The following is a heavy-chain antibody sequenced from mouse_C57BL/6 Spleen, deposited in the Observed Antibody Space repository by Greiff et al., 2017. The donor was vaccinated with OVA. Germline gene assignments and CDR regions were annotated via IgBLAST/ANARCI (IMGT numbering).Heavy chain of an antibody. CDR3: ASNPSYGNYWYFDV. V-gene: IGHV2-2*01. J-gene: IGHJ1*03. CDR1: GFSLTSYG. D-gene: IGHD2-10*01. Sequence: QVHVKQSGPGLVQPSQSLSITCTVSGFSLTSYGVHWVRQSPGKGLEWLGVIWSGGSTDYNAAFISRLSISKDNSKSQVFFKMNSLQADDTAIYYCASNPSYGNYWYFDVWGTGTTVTVSS. CDR2: IWSGGST.